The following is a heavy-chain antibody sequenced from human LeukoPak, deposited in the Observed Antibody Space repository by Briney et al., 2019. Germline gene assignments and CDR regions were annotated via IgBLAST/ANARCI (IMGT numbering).Heavy chain of an antibody. J-gene: IGHJ4*02. CDR3: VRVSSNYEPDY. CDR1: GFTFSSYA. CDR2: SRNKANSYTT. V-gene: IGHV3-72*01. D-gene: IGHD4-4*01. Sequence: PGGSLRLSCAASGFTFSSYAMSWVRQAPGEGLEWVGRSRNKANSYTTEYAASVRGRFTISRDGSKNSLYLQMHTLRTDDTAVYYCVRVSSNYEPDYWGQGTLVTVSS.